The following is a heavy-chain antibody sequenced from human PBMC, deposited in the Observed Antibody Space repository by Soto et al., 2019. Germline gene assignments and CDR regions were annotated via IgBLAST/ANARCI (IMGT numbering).Heavy chain of an antibody. CDR2: ISAYNGNT. CDR3: VRDQDSRGYSVFNH. D-gene: IGHD3-22*01. Sequence: EASVKVSCKASGYTFTSYGISWVRQAPGQGLEWMGWISAYNGNTTYADSVKGRFTISRDNAKNTVHLQMNSLRAEDTAVYFCVRDQDSRGYSVFNHWGQGTQVTVSS. J-gene: IGHJ4*02. CDR1: GYTFTSYG. V-gene: IGHV1-18*01.